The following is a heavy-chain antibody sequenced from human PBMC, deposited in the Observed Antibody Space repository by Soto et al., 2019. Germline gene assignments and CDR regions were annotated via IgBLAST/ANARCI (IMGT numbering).Heavy chain of an antibody. J-gene: IGHJ3*02. CDR3: ARDLNYGLSTVYYDVFDT. Sequence: EVQLVESGGGLVQPGESLRLSCMASGFTFSNFWMAWVRQVPGNGLEWVANLKGDGSKENYVDSVKGRFTISRDNAKNSLYLQMNSLRAEDTAMYYCARDLNYGLSTVYYDVFDTWGQGTMVTVSS. V-gene: IGHV3-7*01. CDR2: LKGDGSKE. D-gene: IGHD3-9*01. CDR1: GFTFSNFW.